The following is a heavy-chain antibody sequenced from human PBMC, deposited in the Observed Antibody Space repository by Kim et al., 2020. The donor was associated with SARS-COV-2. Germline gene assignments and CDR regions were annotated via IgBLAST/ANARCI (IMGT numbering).Heavy chain of an antibody. V-gene: IGHV3-11*01. CDR1: GFTFSDYY. CDR3: ARDKVAGDYYGMDV. J-gene: IGHJ6*02. D-gene: IGHD6-19*01. CDR2: ISSSGSTI. Sequence: GGSLRLSCAASGFTFSDYYMSWIRQAPGKGLEWVSYISSSGSTIYYADSVKGRFTISRDNAKNSLYLQMNSLRAEDTAVYYCARDKVAGDYYGMDVWGQGTTVTVSS.